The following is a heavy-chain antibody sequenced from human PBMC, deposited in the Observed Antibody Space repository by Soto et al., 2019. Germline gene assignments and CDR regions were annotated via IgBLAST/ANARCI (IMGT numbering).Heavy chain of an antibody. Sequence: SETLSLTCTVSGGSISGHAWIWVRQPAGRGLEWIGHIYPSGSTSYNPSLRSRVTMSLDTSNNQVFLNLTSVTAADTAVFYCVRGRSYSVYDFWGPGTLVTVSS. CDR1: GGSISGHA. J-gene: IGHJ4*02. D-gene: IGHD5-12*01. CDR2: IYPSGST. CDR3: VRGRSYSVYDF. V-gene: IGHV4-4*07.